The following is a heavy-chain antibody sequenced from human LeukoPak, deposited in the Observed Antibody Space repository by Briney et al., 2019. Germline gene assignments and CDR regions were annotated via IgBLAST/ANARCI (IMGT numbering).Heavy chain of an antibody. CDR1: GGSISSGSYY. J-gene: IGHJ4*02. CDR3: AREDGDGYNSGGYYFDY. CDR2: IYTSGST. V-gene: IGHV4-61*02. D-gene: IGHD5-24*01. Sequence: PSETLSLTCTVSGGSISSGSYYWSWIRQPAGKGLEWIGRIYTSGSTNYNPSLKSRVTISVDTSKDQFSLKLSSVTAADTAVYYCAREDGDGYNSGGYYFDYWGQGTLVTVSS.